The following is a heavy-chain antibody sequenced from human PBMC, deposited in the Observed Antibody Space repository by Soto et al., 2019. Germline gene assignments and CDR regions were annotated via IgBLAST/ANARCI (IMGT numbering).Heavy chain of an antibody. CDR3: ERDKITGLFAY. Sequence: SETVSHPGAVSDRTFISYYWIWIRQPPGTGLEWIGEINHSGSTNYNPSLKSRVTISVDTSKNQFSLKLTSVTAADTAVYYCERDKITGLFAYWGQGNLVNVS. J-gene: IGHJ4*02. D-gene: IGHD2-8*02. CDR2: INHSGST. CDR1: DRTFISYY. V-gene: IGHV4-34*01.